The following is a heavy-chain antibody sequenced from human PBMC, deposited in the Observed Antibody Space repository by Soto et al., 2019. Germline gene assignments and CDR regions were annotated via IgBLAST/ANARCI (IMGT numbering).Heavy chain of an antibody. V-gene: IGHV3-21*01. D-gene: IGHD3-10*01. CDR3: ARDYVTMVRGVIHHFDY. CDR2: ISSSSSYI. Sequence: EVQLVESGGGLVKPGGSLSLSCAASGFPFSSYSMTWVRQAPGKGLEGASSISSSSSYISYADSVKGRLTISRDNAKNSLYLQMNRLRAEDTAVYYCARDYVTMVRGVIHHFDYWGQGTLVTVSS. J-gene: IGHJ4*02. CDR1: GFPFSSYS.